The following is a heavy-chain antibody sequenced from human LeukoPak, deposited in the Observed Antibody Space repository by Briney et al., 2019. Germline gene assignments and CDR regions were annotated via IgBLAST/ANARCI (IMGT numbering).Heavy chain of an antibody. Sequence: ASVKVSCKASGYTFTGYYMHWARQAPGQGLEWMGWINPNSGGTNYAQKFQGRVTMTRDTSISTAYMELSRLRSDDTAVYYCARDLGYCSSTSCYSHFDYWGQGTLVTVSS. D-gene: IGHD2-2*01. CDR1: GYTFTGYY. CDR2: INPNSGGT. V-gene: IGHV1-2*02. J-gene: IGHJ4*02. CDR3: ARDLGYCSSTSCYSHFDY.